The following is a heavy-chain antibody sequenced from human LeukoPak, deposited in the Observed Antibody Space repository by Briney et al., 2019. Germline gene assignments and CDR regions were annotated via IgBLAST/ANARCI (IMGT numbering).Heavy chain of an antibody. CDR2: ISGRDGST. CDR3: ARAGNTRFDY. J-gene: IGHJ4*02. Sequence: PGGSLRLSCAASGFTFSSFAMSWVRQAPGKGLEWVSGISGRDGSTYYADSVNGRFTISRDNSKNTLYLQMNSLRAEDTAVYYCARAGNTRFDYWGQGTLVTVSS. V-gene: IGHV3-23*01. D-gene: IGHD2/OR15-2a*01. CDR1: GFTFSSFA.